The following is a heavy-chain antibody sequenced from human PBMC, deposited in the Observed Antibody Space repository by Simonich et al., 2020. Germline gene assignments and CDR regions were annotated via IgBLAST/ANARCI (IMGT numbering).Heavy chain of an antibody. Sequence: QVQLVQSGAEVKKPGASVKVSCKAAGYTFTGYYMHWVRQAPGQGLEWRGWSNPNSGCTNYEQEFQGRVTMTRDTSISTAYMELSRLRSDDTAVYYCARGRLTGDKGAFDIWGQGTMVTVSS. CDR2: SNPNSGCT. J-gene: IGHJ3*02. CDR1: GYTFTGYY. V-gene: IGHV1-2*02. CDR3: ARGRLTGDKGAFDI. D-gene: IGHD7-27*01.